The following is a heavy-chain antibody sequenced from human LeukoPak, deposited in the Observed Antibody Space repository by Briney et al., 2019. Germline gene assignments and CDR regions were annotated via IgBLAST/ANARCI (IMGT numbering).Heavy chain of an antibody. V-gene: IGHV1-8*03. Sequence: ASVKVSCRASGYTFSSYDVNWVRQATGQGLEWMGWMNPNSGNTGYAQKFQGRVTISRNTSITTAYMELSGLTSEDTAVYYCASYSGYAQWGQGTLVTVSS. CDR1: GYTFSSYD. J-gene: IGHJ4*02. CDR2: MNPNSGNT. D-gene: IGHD5-12*01. CDR3: ASYSGYAQ.